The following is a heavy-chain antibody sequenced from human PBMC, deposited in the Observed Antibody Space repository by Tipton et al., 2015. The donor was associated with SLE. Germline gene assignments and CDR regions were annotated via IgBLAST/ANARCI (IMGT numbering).Heavy chain of an antibody. D-gene: IGHD6-19*01. CDR2: ICYSGST. J-gene: IGHJ4*02. CDR3: ARVASSGQRGVYYFDY. CDR1: GASISSYY. Sequence: TLSLTCTVSGASISSYYWSWIRQPPGKGLEWIGYICYSGSTNYNPSLKSRVTISVDTSKNQFSLKLSSVTAADTAVYYCARVASSGQRGVYYFDYWGQGTLVTVSS. V-gene: IGHV4-59*01.